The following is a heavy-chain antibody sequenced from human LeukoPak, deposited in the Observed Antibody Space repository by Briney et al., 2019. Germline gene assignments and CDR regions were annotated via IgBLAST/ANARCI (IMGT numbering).Heavy chain of an antibody. Sequence: GGSLRLSCAASGFTFSSYAMSWVRQAPGKGLEWVSAISGSGDSTYYADSVKGRFTISRDNSKSTLYLQMNSLRAEDTAVYYCAKAGAVVVVAAKYFDYWGQGTLVTVSS. V-gene: IGHV3-23*01. D-gene: IGHD2-15*01. CDR3: AKAGAVVVVAAKYFDY. J-gene: IGHJ4*02. CDR1: GFTFSSYA. CDR2: ISGSGDST.